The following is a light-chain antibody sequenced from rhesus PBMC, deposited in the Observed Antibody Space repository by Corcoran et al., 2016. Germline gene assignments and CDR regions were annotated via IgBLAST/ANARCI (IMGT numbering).Light chain of an antibody. CDR1: ENVNNY. Sequence: DIQMTQSPSSLSASVGDRVTITCRASENVNNYLNWYQQKPGNAPKLLIYKASTLQSGVPSRFSGSGSGTEYTFTRSSLQPEDVATYSGQHGYVTPLTFGGGTKVELK. CDR3: QHGYVTPLT. CDR2: KAS. J-gene: IGKJ4*01. V-gene: IGKV1-74*01.